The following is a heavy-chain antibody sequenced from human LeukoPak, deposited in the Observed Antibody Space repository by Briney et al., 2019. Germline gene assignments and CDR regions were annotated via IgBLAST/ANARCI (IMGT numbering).Heavy chain of an antibody. J-gene: IGHJ4*02. D-gene: IGHD3-22*01. CDR1: GFTFSSYP. Sequence: GGSLRLSCAASGFTFSSYPISWVRQAPGKGLEWVSSISGSGRLTYYAESVKGRFTISRDNSNITVYLQMNSLRVEDTAVYYCAARSPKTMIVIGWGQGTLVTVSS. CDR3: AARSPKTMIVIG. V-gene: IGHV3-23*01. CDR2: ISGSGRLT.